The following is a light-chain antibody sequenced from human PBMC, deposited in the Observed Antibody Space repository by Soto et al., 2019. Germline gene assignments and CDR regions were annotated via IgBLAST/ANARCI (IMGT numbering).Light chain of an antibody. V-gene: IGKV1-33*01. CDR2: DAS. CDR1: QDISNS. J-gene: IGKJ5*01. CDR3: QQYDNLPIT. Sequence: DIQMTQSPSSLSVSVGDRVTITCQASQDISNSLNWYQQKPGKAPKLLIYDASNLETGVPSRFSGSGSGTDFTFTISSLQPEDIATYYCQQYDNLPITFGQGTRLEIK.